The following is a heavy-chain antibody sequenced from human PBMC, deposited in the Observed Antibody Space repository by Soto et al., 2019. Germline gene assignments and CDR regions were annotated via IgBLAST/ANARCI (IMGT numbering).Heavy chain of an antibody. CDR2: ISYDGSNK. CDR3: ARGGGYWQLVPRTIDY. Sequence: QVQLVESGGGVVQPGRSLRLSCAASGFTFSSYAMHWVRQAPGKGLEWVAVISYDGSNKYYADSVKGRFTISRDNSKNTLYRQMNSLGAEDTAVYYCARGGGYWQLVPRTIDYWGQGTLVTVSS. V-gene: IGHV3-30-3*01. J-gene: IGHJ4*02. CDR1: GFTFSSYA. D-gene: IGHD6-13*01.